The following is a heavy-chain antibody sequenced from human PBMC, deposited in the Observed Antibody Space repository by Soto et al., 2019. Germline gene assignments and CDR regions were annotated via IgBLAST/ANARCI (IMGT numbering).Heavy chain of an antibody. CDR1: GGSISSYY. J-gene: IGHJ3*02. D-gene: IGHD3-22*01. CDR2: IYYSKST. Sequence: SETLSLTCTVSGGSISSYYWSWIRQPPGKGLEWIGYIYYSKSTNYNPSLKSRVTISVDTSKNQFSMKLSSVTAADTAVYYCARVRDYYDSSVPGAFDIWGQGTMVTVSS. V-gene: IGHV4-59*01. CDR3: ARVRDYYDSSVPGAFDI.